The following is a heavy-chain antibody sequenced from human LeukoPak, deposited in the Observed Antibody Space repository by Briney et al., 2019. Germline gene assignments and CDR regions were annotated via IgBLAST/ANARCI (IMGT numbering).Heavy chain of an antibody. Sequence: SETLSLTCTVSGYSISSSYYWGWIRQRPGKGLEWIGSIYHSGSTFYNPSLKSRVTISVDTSKNQFSLKLSSVTAADTAMFYCARGLGPGNWFDPWGQGTLVTVSS. D-gene: IGHD3-10*01. CDR1: GYSISSSYY. V-gene: IGHV4-38-2*02. J-gene: IGHJ5*02. CDR2: IYHSGST. CDR3: ARGLGPGNWFDP.